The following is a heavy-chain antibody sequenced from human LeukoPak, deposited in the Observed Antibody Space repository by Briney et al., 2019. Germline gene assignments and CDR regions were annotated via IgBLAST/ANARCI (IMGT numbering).Heavy chain of an antibody. J-gene: IGHJ4*02. V-gene: IGHV4-59*01. D-gene: IGHD2-8*01. CDR1: GGSISSYY. CDR2: IYYSGST. CDR3: ARDDCTNGVCYRDY. Sequence: SETLSLTCTVSGGSISSYYWSWIRQPPGKGLEWIGYIYYSGSTNYNPSLKSRVTISVDTSKNQFSLKLSSVTAADTAVYYCARDDCTNGVCYRDYWGQGTLVTVSS.